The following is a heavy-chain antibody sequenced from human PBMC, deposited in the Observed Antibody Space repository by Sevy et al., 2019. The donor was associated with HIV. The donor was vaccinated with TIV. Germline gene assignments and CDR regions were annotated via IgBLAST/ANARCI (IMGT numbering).Heavy chain of an antibody. D-gene: IGHD6-13*01. V-gene: IGHV3-23*01. J-gene: IGHJ1*01. CDR2: ISGSGGST. CDR1: GLRFNSYA. Sequence: GGSLRLSCAASGLRFNSYAMTWVRQAPGKGLEWVSSISGSGGSTYYADSVKGRFTISRDNFRNTLYLQMNSLRAEDTAVYYCAKDRITAARFQHWGQGTLVTVSS. CDR3: AKDRITAARFQH.